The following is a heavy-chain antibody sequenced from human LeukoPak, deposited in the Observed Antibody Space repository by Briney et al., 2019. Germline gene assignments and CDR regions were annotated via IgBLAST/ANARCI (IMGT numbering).Heavy chain of an antibody. CDR2: ISSRSRDV. Sequence: GGSLRLSCAASGFTFSSYAMNWVRQAPGKGLEWVSSISSRSRDVYYADSVKGRFTISRDNTKSSLFLQMDSLRAEDTAVYYCASTIVTTVYPPGWYFDLWGRGTQVTVSS. V-gene: IGHV3-21*06. J-gene: IGHJ2*01. CDR3: ASTIVTTVYPPGWYFDL. D-gene: IGHD4-17*01. CDR1: GFTFSSYA.